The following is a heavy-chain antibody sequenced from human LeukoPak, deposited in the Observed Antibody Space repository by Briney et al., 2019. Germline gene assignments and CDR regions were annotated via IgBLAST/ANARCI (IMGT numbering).Heavy chain of an antibody. Sequence: ASVNVSCKASGYTFTSYYMHWVRQAPGQGLEWMGIINPSGGSTSYAQKFRGRVTMTRDTSTSTVYMELSSLRSEDTAVYYCARKAWSGYYYDYWGQGTLVTVSS. V-gene: IGHV1-46*01. J-gene: IGHJ4*02. D-gene: IGHD3-22*01. CDR2: INPSGGST. CDR1: GYTFTSYY. CDR3: ARKAWSGYYYDY.